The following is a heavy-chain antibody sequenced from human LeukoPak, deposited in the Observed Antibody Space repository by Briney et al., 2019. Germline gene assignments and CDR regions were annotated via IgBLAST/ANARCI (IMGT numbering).Heavy chain of an antibody. Sequence: GASVKVSCKASGYTFTSYGISWVRQAPGQGLEWMGWISAYNGNTNYAQKLQGRVTMTTDTSTSTAYMELRSLRSDDTAVYYCARAVYCSSTSCEVSRQYNWFDPWGQGTLVTVSS. D-gene: IGHD2-2*01. J-gene: IGHJ5*02. V-gene: IGHV1-18*01. CDR2: ISAYNGNT. CDR3: ARAVYCSSTSCEVSRQYNWFDP. CDR1: GYTFTSYG.